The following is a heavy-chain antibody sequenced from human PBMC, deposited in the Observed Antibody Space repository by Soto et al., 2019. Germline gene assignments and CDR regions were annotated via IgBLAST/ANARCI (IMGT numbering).Heavy chain of an antibody. D-gene: IGHD6-6*01. CDR1: GFTFSSYD. V-gene: IGHV3-13*01. J-gene: IGHJ6*02. Sequence: GGSLRLSCAASGFTFSSYDMHWVRQATGKGLEWVSAIGTAGDTYYPGSVKSRFTISRENAKNSLYLQMNSLRAEDTAVYYCARWSSSPESLYGMDVWGQGTTVTVSS. CDR2: IGTAGDT. CDR3: ARWSSSPESLYGMDV.